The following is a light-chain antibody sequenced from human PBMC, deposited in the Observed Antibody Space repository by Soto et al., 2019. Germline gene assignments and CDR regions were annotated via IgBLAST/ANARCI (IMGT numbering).Light chain of an antibody. CDR3: SSCTTSTTII. Sequence: QSALTQPASVSGSPGQSITISCTGTSSDIGAYNFVSWYQQHPRKAPKLMLYDVNIRPSGVSNRFSGSKSGNTASLTISGLQAEDEPDYYCSSCTTSTTIIFGGGTKLTVL. CDR1: SSDIGAYNF. CDR2: DVN. J-gene: IGLJ2*01. V-gene: IGLV2-14*03.